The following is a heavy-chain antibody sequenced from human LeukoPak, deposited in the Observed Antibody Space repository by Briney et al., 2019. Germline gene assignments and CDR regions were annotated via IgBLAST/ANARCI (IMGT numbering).Heavy chain of an antibody. D-gene: IGHD3-22*01. V-gene: IGHV3-7*01. CDR3: ATTSGTYYYDSSGYYASVQGLFDY. J-gene: IGHJ4*02. CDR1: GFTFSNYW. CDR2: IKQDGSEK. Sequence: PGGSLRLSRAASGFTFSNYWMSWVRQAPGKGLEWVANIKQDGSEKYYVDSVKGRFTISRDNAKNSLCLQMNSLRAEDTAVYYCATTSGTYYYDSSGYYASVQGLFDYWGQGTLVTVSS.